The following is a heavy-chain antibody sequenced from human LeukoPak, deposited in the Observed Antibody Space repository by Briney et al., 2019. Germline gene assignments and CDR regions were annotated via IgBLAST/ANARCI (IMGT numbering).Heavy chain of an antibody. CDR2: IKSKTDGGTT. D-gene: IGHD2-2*01. Sequence: GGSLRLSCAASGFTFSDYYMSWVRQAPGKGLEWVGPIKSKTDGGTTDYAAPVKGRFTISRDDSKNTLYLQMNSLKTEDTAVYYCTTGYCSSTSCSISGDYWGQGTLVTVSS. V-gene: IGHV3-15*01. CDR3: TTGYCSSTSCSISGDY. CDR1: GFTFSDYY. J-gene: IGHJ4*02.